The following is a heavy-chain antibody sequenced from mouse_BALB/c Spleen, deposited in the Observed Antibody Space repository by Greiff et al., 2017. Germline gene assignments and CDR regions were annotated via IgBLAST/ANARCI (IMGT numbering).Heavy chain of an antibody. D-gene: IGHD2-4*01. Sequence: VQLKESGPGLVAPSQSLSITCTVSGFSLTSYGVHWVRQPPGKGLEWLGVIWAGGSTNYNSALMSRLSISKDNSKSQVFLKMNSLQTDDTAMYYCARDFSMITTRGWYFDVWGAGTTVTVSS. J-gene: IGHJ1*01. CDR3: ARDFSMITTRGWYFDV. CDR2: IWAGGST. CDR1: GFSLTSYG. V-gene: IGHV2-9*02.